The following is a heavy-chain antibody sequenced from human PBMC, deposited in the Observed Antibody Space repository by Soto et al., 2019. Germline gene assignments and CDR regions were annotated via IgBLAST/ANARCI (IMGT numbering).Heavy chain of an antibody. D-gene: IGHD4-17*01. Sequence: GESLRISCKGSGYRFTIYWIGWVRQMPGKGLEWMGIIYPGDSDTRYSPSFQGQVTISADKSISTAYLQWSSLKASDTAMYYCARTAYGDYIEYYMDVWGKGTTVTVSS. CDR2: IYPGDSDT. V-gene: IGHV5-51*01. J-gene: IGHJ6*03. CDR3: ARTAYGDYIEYYMDV. CDR1: GYRFTIYW.